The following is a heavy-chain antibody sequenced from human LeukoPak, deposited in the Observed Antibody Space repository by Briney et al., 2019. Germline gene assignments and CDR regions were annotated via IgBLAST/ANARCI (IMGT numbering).Heavy chain of an antibody. CDR1: GYTLTESS. J-gene: IGHJ4*02. Sequence: GASVKVSCKVSGYTLTESSVHWVRQPPGKGLEWMGGFDPGDGEAIYAPKIQGRVTMTEDTSTDTAYLELRSLRSDDTAVYYCVTDIRSGWRNYWGQGTLITVSS. V-gene: IGHV1-24*01. D-gene: IGHD6-19*01. CDR2: FDPGDGEA. CDR3: VTDIRSGWRNY.